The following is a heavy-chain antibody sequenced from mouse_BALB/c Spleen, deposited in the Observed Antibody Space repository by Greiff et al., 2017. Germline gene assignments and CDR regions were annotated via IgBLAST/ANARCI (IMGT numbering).Heavy chain of an antibody. Sequence: VKLQESGAELVRPGTSVKISCKASGYTFTNYWLGWVKQRPGHGLEWIGDIYPGGGYTNYNEKFKGKATLTADTSSSTAYMQLSSLTSEDSAVYFCARGGNSTMITTDLDYWGQGTTLTVSS. D-gene: IGHD2-4*01. CDR3: ARGGNSTMITTDLDY. J-gene: IGHJ2*01. V-gene: IGHV1-63*02. CDR2: IYPGGGYT. CDR1: GYTFTNYW.